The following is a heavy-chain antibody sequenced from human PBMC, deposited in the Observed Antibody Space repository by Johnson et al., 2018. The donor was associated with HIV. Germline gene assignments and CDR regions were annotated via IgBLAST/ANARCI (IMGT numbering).Heavy chain of an antibody. CDR1: EFTFSSYA. D-gene: IGHD7-27*01. CDR3: ARPRTGSDAFDI. V-gene: IGHV3-30-3*01. CDR2: ISYDGSNK. Sequence: QVQLVESGGGVVQPGRSLRLSCSASEFTFSSYAMHWVRQAPGKGLEWVAVISYDGSNKYYADSVKGRFTISRDNSKNTLYLQMNSLRAEDTAGYYCARPRTGSDAFDIWGQGTMVTVSS. J-gene: IGHJ3*02.